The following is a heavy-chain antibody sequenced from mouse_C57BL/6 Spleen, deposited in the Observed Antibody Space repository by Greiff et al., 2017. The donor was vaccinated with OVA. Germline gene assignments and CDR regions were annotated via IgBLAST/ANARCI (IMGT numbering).Heavy chain of an antibody. V-gene: IGHV1-69*01. CDR3: AREGGTDSWFAY. CDR1: GYTFTSYW. CDR2: IDPSDSYT. Sequence: QVHVKQPGAELVMPGASVKLSCKASGYTFTSYWMHWVKQRPGQGLEWIGEIDPSDSYTNYNQKFKGKSTLTVDKSSSTAYMQLSSLTSEDSAVYYCAREGGTDSWFAYWGQGTLVTVSA. J-gene: IGHJ3*01.